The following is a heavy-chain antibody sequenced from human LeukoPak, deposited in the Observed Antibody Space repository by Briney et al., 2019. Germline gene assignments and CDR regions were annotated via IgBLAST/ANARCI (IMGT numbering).Heavy chain of an antibody. J-gene: IGHJ4*02. CDR3: ARATLAAAGYDY. D-gene: IGHD6-13*01. V-gene: IGHV3-74*01. Sequence: GGSLRLSCAASGFIFRNYVVAWVRQAPGKGLEWVSRINSDGSRTTYADSVKGRFTISRDNSKNTLYLQMNSLRAEDTAVYYCARATLAAAGYDYWGQGTLVTVSS. CDR1: GFIFRNYV. CDR2: INSDGSRT.